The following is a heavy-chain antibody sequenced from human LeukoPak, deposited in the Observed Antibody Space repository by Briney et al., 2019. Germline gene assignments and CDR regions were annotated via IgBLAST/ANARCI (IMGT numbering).Heavy chain of an antibody. CDR2: IWYDGSYK. Sequence: GGSLRLSCAASGFTFSSYGMYWVRQAPGKGLEWVAVIWYDGSYKYYVDSVKGRFTISRDNSKNTLYLEMNSLRAEDTAVYYCARDLKGPTPSSAFDIWGQGTLVTVSS. J-gene: IGHJ4*02. V-gene: IGHV3-33*01. D-gene: IGHD3-9*01. CDR1: GFTFSSYG. CDR3: ARDLKGPTPSSAFDI.